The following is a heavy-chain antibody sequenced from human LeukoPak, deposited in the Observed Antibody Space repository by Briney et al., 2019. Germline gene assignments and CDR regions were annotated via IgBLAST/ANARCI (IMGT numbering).Heavy chain of an antibody. CDR3: AKAYGENAYYAMDV. D-gene: IGHD3-16*01. CDR1: GFTFHSYV. V-gene: IGHV3-23*01. Sequence: PGGTLTLPCADCGFTFHSYVLRWVHHAPGTGLELVSSLSGSGDVTYYADSVKGRFTNSRDNSKNTLYLQMNSLRAEDTAVYYCAKAYGENAYYAMDVCGQATTLTVSS. CDR2: LSGSGDVT. J-gene: IGHJ6*01.